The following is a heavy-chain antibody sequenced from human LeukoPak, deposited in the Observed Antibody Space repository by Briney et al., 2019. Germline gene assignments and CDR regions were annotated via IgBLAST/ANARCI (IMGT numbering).Heavy chain of an antibody. CDR3: ARGPHWDPHFDY. D-gene: IGHD7-27*01. Sequence: ASVKVSCKASGYTFTAYHMHWVRQAPGQGLEWMGWINPNSGGTNYAQKSQGRVTMTRDTSISTAYMELSGLRSDDTAVYYCARGPHWDPHFDYWGQGTLVTVSP. V-gene: IGHV1-2*02. CDR2: INPNSGGT. CDR1: GYTFTAYH. J-gene: IGHJ4*02.